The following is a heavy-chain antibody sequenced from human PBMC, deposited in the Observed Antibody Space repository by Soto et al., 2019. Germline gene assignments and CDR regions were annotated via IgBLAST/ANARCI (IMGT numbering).Heavy chain of an antibody. CDR1: GGTFSSYA. D-gene: IGHD6-13*01. V-gene: IGHV1-69*19. CDR3: ARDAGEEQLAPRY. CDR2: IIPIFGTA. Sequence: QVQLVQSGAEVKKPGSSVKVSCKASGGTFSSYAISWVRQAPGQGLQWMGGIIPIFGTANYAQKFQGRVTISGDESTNTAYTELSSLRSEDTAVYYCARDAGEEQLAPRYCGQGTLVTVSS. J-gene: IGHJ4*02.